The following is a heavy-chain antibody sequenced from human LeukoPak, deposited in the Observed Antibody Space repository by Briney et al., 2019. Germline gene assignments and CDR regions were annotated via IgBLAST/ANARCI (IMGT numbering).Heavy chain of an antibody. D-gene: IGHD2-2*01. J-gene: IGHJ6*03. Sequence: AETLSLTCTVSGGSISNYYWSWIRQPPGKGLEWIGYISYSGSTNYNPSLKSRVTISVDTSRSQFSLRLSSVTAADRAVYYCAREGPAASTSFYYFMDVWGKGTTVTVSS. V-gene: IGHV4-59*12. CDR2: ISYSGST. CDR1: GGSISNYY. CDR3: AREGPAASTSFYYFMDV.